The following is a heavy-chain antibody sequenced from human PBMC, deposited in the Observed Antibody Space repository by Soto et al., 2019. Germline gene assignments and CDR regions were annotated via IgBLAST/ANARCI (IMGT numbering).Heavy chain of an antibody. Sequence: ASVKVSCKASGYTFTSYDINWVRQVTGQGLEYLGWMNPNSGNTGYVQKFQGRVTMTRDTSISTAYMELSSLRSEDTAVYFCARGVKYGAYSRWFDPWGQGTLVTVSS. V-gene: IGHV1-8*01. J-gene: IGHJ5*02. D-gene: IGHD4-17*01. CDR2: MNPNSGNT. CDR3: ARGVKYGAYSRWFDP. CDR1: GYTFTSYD.